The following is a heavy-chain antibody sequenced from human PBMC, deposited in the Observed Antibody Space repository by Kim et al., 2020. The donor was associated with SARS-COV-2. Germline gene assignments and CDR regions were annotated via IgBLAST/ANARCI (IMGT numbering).Heavy chain of an antibody. CDR2: ITNSGST. V-gene: IGHV4-61*07. Sequence: ITNSGSTDNNPTIRSRVTISVDTSKNQFSLKLTSVTAADTAVYYCARLPFWGRGTTVTVSS. J-gene: IGHJ6*02. CDR3: ARLPF.